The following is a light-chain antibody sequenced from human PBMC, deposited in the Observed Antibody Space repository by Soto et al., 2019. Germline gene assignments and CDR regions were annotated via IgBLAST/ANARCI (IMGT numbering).Light chain of an antibody. CDR2: ENN. Sequence: QSVLTQPPSVSAAPGQKANISCSGSSSNIGNNDVTWYQQLPGTAPKVLIYENNKRPSGTPDRFSGSKSGTSATLDITGLQTGDEADYHCGTWDNSLTSHVFGGGTKLTVL. J-gene: IGLJ3*02. CDR3: GTWDNSLTSHV. CDR1: SSNIGNND. V-gene: IGLV1-51*02.